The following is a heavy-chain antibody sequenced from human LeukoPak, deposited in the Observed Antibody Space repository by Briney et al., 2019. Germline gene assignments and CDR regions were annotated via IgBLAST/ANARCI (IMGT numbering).Heavy chain of an antibody. V-gene: IGHV1-2*02. Sequence: ASVTVSCKASGYTFTGYYMHWVRQAPGHGLEWMGWINPNSGGTNYAQKFQGRVTMTRDTSISTAYMELSRLRSDDTAVYYCARDNSSSWYSTEYYYYYMDVWGKGTTVTVSS. CDR2: INPNSGGT. D-gene: IGHD6-13*01. CDR1: GYTFTGYY. J-gene: IGHJ6*03. CDR3: ARDNSSSWYSTEYYYYYMDV.